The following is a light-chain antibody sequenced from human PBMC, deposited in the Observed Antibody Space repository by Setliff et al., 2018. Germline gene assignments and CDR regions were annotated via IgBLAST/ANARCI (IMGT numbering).Light chain of an antibody. CDR2: DFI. J-gene: IGLJ1*01. Sequence: QSVLAQPASVSGSPGQSITISCTGTNRDVGEYNILSWYQQHPGKAPKLILYDFITRPSGVSDRFSGSKSANTASLTISGLQAEDEADYYCCSYAGSSTFVFGGGTKVTVL. V-gene: IGLV2-23*02. CDR3: CSYAGSSTFV. CDR1: NRDVGEYNI.